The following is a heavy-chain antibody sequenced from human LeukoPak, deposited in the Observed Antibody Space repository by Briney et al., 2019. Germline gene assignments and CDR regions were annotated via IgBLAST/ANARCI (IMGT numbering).Heavy chain of an antibody. J-gene: IGHJ4*02. CDR2: ISGSGGST. CDR3: ATYRQVLLPFES. Sequence: GGSLRLSCAASGFIFSSYGMSWVRQAPGKGLEWVSTISGSGGSTYYSDSVKGRFTISRDDPHNTLYLQMNSLRAEDTAIYYCATYRQVLLPFESWGQGTLVTVSS. V-gene: IGHV3-23*01. D-gene: IGHD2-8*02. CDR1: GFIFSSYG.